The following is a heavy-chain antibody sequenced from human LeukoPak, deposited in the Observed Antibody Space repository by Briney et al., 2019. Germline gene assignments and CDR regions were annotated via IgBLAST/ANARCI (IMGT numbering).Heavy chain of an antibody. Sequence: ASVKVSCKASGYTFTGYYMHWVRQAPGQGLEWMGWIYPDSGGTNYAQKFQRRVTMTRDTHISAAYMELSRLRSDDTAVYYCARQYETGQGWFDPWGEGTLVTVSS. D-gene: IGHD1-14*01. V-gene: IGHV1-2*02. J-gene: IGHJ5*02. CDR3: ARQYETGQGWFDP. CDR1: GYTFTGYY. CDR2: IYPDSGGT.